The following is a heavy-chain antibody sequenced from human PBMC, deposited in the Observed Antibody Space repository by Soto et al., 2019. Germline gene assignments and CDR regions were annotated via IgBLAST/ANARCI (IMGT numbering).Heavy chain of an antibody. CDR2: ISSSSSTI. CDR1: GFTFRTYS. J-gene: IGHJ6*02. CDR3: ARGPAAYGMDV. Sequence: EVQLVESGGGLVQPGASLRLSCAASGFTFRTYSENWVRQAPGKGLEWISYISSSSSTIYYADSVKGRFTISRDNAKNSLYLQMESLRDEDTAVYYCARGPAAYGMDVWGQGTTVTVSS. V-gene: IGHV3-48*02.